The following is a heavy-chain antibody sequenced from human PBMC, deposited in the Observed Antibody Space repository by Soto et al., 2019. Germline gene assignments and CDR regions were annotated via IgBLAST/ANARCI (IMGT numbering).Heavy chain of an antibody. V-gene: IGHV3-30*18. Sequence: HPGGSLRLSCAASGFSFSSYGMYWVRQAPGKGLEWVAVISSAVSNKDYADSVKGRFTVSRDNSKNTLYLQMKSLRVDDTAVYHCAKATVSTGYYYAMDVSGQGTTVTVYS. CDR1: GFSFSSYG. CDR3: AKATVSTGYYYAMDV. D-gene: IGHD4-4*01. CDR2: ISSAVSNK. J-gene: IGHJ6*02.